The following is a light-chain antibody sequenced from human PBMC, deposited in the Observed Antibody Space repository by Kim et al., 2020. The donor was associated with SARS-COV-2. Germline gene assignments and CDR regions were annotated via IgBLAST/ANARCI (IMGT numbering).Light chain of an antibody. J-gene: IGKJ1*01. Sequence: SVGDRVTITCQASQDISNYLAWYQQEPGKGPKLLIYAASALQSGVPSRFGGSGSGTDFTLTITSLQPEDVATYYCQTYDSVPWTFGPGTRVEIK. CDR2: AAS. CDR1: QDISNY. CDR3: QTYDSVPWT. V-gene: IGKV1-27*01.